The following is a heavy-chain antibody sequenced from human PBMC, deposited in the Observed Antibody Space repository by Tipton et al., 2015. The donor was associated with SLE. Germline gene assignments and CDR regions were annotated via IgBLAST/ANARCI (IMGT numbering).Heavy chain of an antibody. D-gene: IGHD6-13*01. CDR1: GFTFSSYA. Sequence: SLRLSCAASGFTFSSYAMLWVRQAPGKGLEWVAVISYDGSNKYYADSVKGRFTISRDNSKNTLYLQMNSLRAEDTAVYYCARGYSSSCDYWGQGTLVTVSS. V-gene: IGHV3-30-3*01. J-gene: IGHJ4*02. CDR2: ISYDGSNK. CDR3: ARGYSSSCDY.